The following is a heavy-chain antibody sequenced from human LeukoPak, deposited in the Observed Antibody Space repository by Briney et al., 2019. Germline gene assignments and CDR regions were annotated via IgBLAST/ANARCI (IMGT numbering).Heavy chain of an antibody. CDR3: ASLVATIGAFDI. J-gene: IGHJ3*02. Sequence: SETLSLTCAVYGGSFSGYYWSWIRQPPGKGREWIGEINHSGSTNYNPSLKSRVTISVDTSKNQFSLKLSSVTAADTAVYYCASLVATIGAFDIWGQGTMVTVSS. CDR1: GGSFSGYY. D-gene: IGHD5-12*01. V-gene: IGHV4-34*01. CDR2: INHSGST.